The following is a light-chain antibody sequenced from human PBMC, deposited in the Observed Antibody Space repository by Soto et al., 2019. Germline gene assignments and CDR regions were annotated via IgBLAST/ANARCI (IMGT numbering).Light chain of an antibody. Sequence: EIVMTQSPGTLSLSPGERATLSCRASESVSSNLAWYQQKPGQAPRLLIYDTSTRATGIPARFSGTGSGTEFTLTISRLQSEDFAVYYCQQYNNWPPWTFGQGTKVEIK. CDR2: DTS. CDR3: QQYNNWPPWT. V-gene: IGKV3-15*01. CDR1: ESVSSN. J-gene: IGKJ1*01.